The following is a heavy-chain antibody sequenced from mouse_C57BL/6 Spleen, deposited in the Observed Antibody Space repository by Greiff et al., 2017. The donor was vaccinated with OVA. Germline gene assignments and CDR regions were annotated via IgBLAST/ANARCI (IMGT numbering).Heavy chain of an antibody. CDR2: IDPANGDI. V-gene: IGHV14-4*01. CDR1: GYNIKDDY. J-gene: IGHJ2*01. CDR3: TTWDDGY. D-gene: IGHD4-1*01. Sequence: DVQLQESGAELVRPGASVKLSCTASGYNIKDDYMHWVKQRPEQGLEWIGWIDPANGDIEYASKFQGKATITADTSSNTAYLQLSSLASEDTAVYCCTTWDDGYWGQGTTLTVSS.